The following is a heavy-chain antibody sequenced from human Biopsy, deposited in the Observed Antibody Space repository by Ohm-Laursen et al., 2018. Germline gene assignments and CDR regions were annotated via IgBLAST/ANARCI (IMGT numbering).Heavy chain of an antibody. V-gene: IGHV4-31*03. J-gene: IGHJ4*02. CDR2: IYHTGST. Sequence: TLSLTCRVSGDSISSGGNYWSWIRQFPGKGLEWIAYIYHTGSTYYNPSLKSRLSIAIDTSKNQFSVSLRSVTAADTAVYYCARADMVTTIVDYWGQGTLVTVSS. CDR1: GDSISSGGNY. CDR3: ARADMVTTIVDY. D-gene: IGHD5-12*01.